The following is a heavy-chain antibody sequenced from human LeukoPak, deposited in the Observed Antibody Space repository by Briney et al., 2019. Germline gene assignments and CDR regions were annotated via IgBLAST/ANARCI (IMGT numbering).Heavy chain of an antibody. J-gene: IGHJ4*02. CDR1: GFTFSSYA. V-gene: IGHV3-23*01. CDR3: AKGRISGDAGLDY. Sequence: GGSLRLSCAASGFTFSSYAMSWVRQAPGKGLEWVSSISGSGGDTYYGNSVKGRFTISRDNSKNTLYLQVNSLRAEDTAVFYCAKGRISGDAGLDYWGQGTLVTVSS. D-gene: IGHD6-13*01. CDR2: ISGSGGDT.